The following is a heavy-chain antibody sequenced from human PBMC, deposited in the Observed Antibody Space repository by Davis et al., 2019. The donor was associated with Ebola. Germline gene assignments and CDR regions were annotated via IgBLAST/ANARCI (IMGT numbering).Heavy chain of an antibody. CDR2: IIPIFGTA. CDR3: ARVMLKVIAAAGLYYYYGMDV. V-gene: IGHV1-69*13. D-gene: IGHD6-13*01. J-gene: IGHJ6*04. Sequence: SVKVSCKASGGTFSSYAISWVRQAPGQGLEWMGGIIPIFGTANYAQKFQGRVTITADESTSTDYMELSSLRSEDTAVYYCARVMLKVIAAAGLYYYYGMDVWGKGTTVTVSS. CDR1: GGTFSSYA.